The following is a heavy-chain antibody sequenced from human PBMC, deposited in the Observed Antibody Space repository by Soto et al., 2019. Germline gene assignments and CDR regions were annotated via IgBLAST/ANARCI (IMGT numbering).Heavy chain of an antibody. V-gene: IGHV3-49*03. J-gene: IGHJ6*02. Sequence: GGSLRLSCTASGFTFGDYAMSWFRQAPGKGLEWVGFIRSKAYGGTTEYAASVKGRFTISRDDSKSIAYLQMNSLKTEDTAVYYCTKGWRNYYYYYGMDVWGQGTTVTVSS. CDR3: TKGWRNYYYYYGMDV. CDR1: GFTFGDYA. D-gene: IGHD2-8*02. CDR2: IRSKAYGGTT.